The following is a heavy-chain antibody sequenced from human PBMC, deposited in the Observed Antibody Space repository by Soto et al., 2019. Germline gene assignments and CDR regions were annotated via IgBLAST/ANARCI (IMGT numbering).Heavy chain of an antibody. CDR1: GCPISCYS. CDR3: ARDLWGYCGADCYPLDV. Sequence: SDTLSLTFTVFGCPISCYSCSWILQPTWKGLEWIGYMYNTGSTIYNPSLKSRVTISVDTSKNQFSLKLNSVTAADTAVYYCARDLWGYCGADCYPLDVWGQGTTVTVS. V-gene: IGHV4-59*01. J-gene: IGHJ6*02. CDR2: MYNTGST. D-gene: IGHD2-21*02.